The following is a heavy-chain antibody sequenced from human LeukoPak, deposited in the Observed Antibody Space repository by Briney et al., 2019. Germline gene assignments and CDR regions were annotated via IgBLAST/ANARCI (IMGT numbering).Heavy chain of an antibody. D-gene: IGHD3-16*01. J-gene: IGHJ4*02. V-gene: IGHV3-74*01. CDR2: IKTDGRTT. CDR3: TTGPSYGYEW. Sequence: GGSLRLSRAASGMTFSNHWMHWVRQVPGKGLVWVSLIKTDGRTTIYADSVKGRFTISRDNGKSTLYLQMNSLRAEDTAIYYCTTGPSYGYEWWGQGTVVTVSS. CDR1: GMTFSNHW.